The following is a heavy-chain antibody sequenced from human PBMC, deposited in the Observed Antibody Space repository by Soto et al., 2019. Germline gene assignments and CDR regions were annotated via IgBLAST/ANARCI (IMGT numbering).Heavy chain of an antibody. CDR3: GRYCSGGSCHTLDYYGMDV. V-gene: IGHV1-69*13. CDR2: IIPVFGTT. D-gene: IGHD2-15*01. J-gene: IGHJ6*02. Sequence: ASVKVSCKASGGTFRNYGIGWVRQAPGQGLEWMGGIIPVFGTTNYAQKFQGRVTITADESTSTAYIEVSSLRSEDTAMFYCGRYCSGGSCHTLDYYGMDVWGQGTTVTVSS. CDR1: GGTFRNYG.